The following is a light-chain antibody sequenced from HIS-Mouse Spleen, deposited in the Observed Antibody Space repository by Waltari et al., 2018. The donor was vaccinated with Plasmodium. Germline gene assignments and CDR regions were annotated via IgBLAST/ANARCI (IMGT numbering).Light chain of an antibody. CDR2: EDS. V-gene: IGLV3-10*01. Sequence: SYELTQPPSVSVSPGQTARITCSGDALPKKYAYWYQQKSGQAPVLVIYEDSKRPSGIPERFSGSSSGRMATLTTSGAQVADEADYYCYSKDSSGNHMVFGGATKLTVL. CDR3: YSKDSSGNHMV. J-gene: IGLJ3*02. CDR1: ALPKKY.